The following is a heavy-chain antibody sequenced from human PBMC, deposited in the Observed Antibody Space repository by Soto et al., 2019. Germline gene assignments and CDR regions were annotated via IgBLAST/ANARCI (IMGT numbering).Heavy chain of an antibody. CDR3: ARGSYDSSPHY. J-gene: IGHJ4*02. CDR1: GFTFSSYW. D-gene: IGHD3-22*01. Sequence: EVQLVESGGGLVQSGGSLRLSCAASGFTFSSYWMNWVRQGPGKGLVWVSRINSDGSSTSHADSVKGRFTISRDNAKSTLSLQMDSLRGEDTAVYYCARGSYDSSPHYWGQGTLVTVSS. V-gene: IGHV3-74*01. CDR2: INSDGSST.